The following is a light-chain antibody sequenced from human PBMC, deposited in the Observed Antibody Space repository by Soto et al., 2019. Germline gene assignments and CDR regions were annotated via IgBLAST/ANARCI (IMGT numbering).Light chain of an antibody. CDR1: QSVSSN. CDR2: GAS. CDR3: QQYNNCPPWT. J-gene: IGKJ2*02. V-gene: IGKV3-15*01. Sequence: EIVMTQSPATLSVSPGERATLSCRASQSVSSNLAWYQQKPGQAPRLLIYGASTRATGIPARFSGSGSGTEFTLTISSLQSEDFAVYYWQQYNNCPPWTFGQGTKLEIK.